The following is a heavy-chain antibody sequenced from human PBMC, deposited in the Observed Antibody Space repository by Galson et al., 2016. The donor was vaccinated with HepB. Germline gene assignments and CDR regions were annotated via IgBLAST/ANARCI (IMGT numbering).Heavy chain of an antibody. V-gene: IGHV3-7*03. CDR3: TRGATVTTS. Sequence: SLRLSCAASGFTFRDSYMTWVRQAPGKGLEWVANIKQDGTERNYVGSVKGRFTISRDNAKSSLYLQMSSLRVEDTAIYYCTRGATVTTSWGQGTLVTVSS. J-gene: IGHJ5*02. D-gene: IGHD4-17*01. CDR2: IKQDGTER. CDR1: GFTFRDSY.